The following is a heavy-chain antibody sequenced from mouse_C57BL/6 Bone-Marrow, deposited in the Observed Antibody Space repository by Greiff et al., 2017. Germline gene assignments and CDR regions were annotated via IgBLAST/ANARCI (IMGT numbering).Heavy chain of an antibody. Sequence: QVQLQQSGAELVRPGTSVKVSCKASGYAFTNYLIEWVKQRPGQGLEWIGVINPGSGGTNYNEKFKGKATLTADKSSSTTYMQLSSLTSEDSAVDFCASGGYYGNRFDYWGQGTTLTVSS. J-gene: IGHJ2*01. D-gene: IGHD2-1*01. CDR2: INPGSGGT. V-gene: IGHV1-54*01. CDR3: ASGGYYGNRFDY. CDR1: GYAFTNYL.